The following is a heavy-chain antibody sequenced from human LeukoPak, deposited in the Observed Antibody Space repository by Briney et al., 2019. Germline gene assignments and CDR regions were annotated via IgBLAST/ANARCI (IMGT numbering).Heavy chain of an antibody. CDR1: GGTFSSYA. CDR3: ARGHSAAMVVNWFDP. D-gene: IGHD5-18*01. Sequence: SVKVSCKASGGTFSSYAISWVRQAPGQGLEWMGGIIPIFGTANYAQKFQGRVTITADESTSTAYMELSSLRSEDTAVYYCARGHSAAMVVNWFDPWGQGTLVPVSS. CDR2: IIPIFGTA. J-gene: IGHJ5*02. V-gene: IGHV1-69*13.